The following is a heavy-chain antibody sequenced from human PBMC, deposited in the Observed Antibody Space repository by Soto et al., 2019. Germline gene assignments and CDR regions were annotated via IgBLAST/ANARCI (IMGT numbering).Heavy chain of an antibody. V-gene: IGHV1-69*13. D-gene: IGHD6-13*01. CDR1: GGTFSSYA. J-gene: IGHJ4*02. Sequence: SVKVSCKASGGTFSSYAISWVRQATGQGLAWMGGIFTIFGTANFAQKFQGRATTTADESTSTPYMELSSLRPEDTAVYYCPASTAAGRYLFNYRDKGTLVTASS. CDR2: IFTIFGTA. CDR3: PASTAAGRYLFNY.